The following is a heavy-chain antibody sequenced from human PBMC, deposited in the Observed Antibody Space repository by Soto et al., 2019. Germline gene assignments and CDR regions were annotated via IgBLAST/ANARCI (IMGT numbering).Heavy chain of an antibody. V-gene: IGHV4-30-4*01. CDR2: IYYSGST. CDR3: AREDDYPYCGGDCYSSP. J-gene: IGHJ4*02. Sequence: SETLSLTCTVSGGSISSGDYYWSWIRQPPGKGLEWIGYIYYSGSTYYNPSLKSRVTISVDTSKNQFSLKLSSVTAADTAVYYCAREDDYPYCGGDCYSSPWGQGTLVTVSS. CDR1: GGSISSGDYY. D-gene: IGHD2-21*02.